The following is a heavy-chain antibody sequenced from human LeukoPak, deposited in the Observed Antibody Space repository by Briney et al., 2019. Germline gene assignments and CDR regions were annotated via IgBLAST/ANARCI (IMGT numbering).Heavy chain of an antibody. CDR3: ARATRVAVAGIFDY. V-gene: IGHV4-59*01. Sequence: PSETLSLTCTVSGGSISSYYWSWIRQPPGKGLEWIGYIYYSGSTNYNPSLKSRVTISVDTSKNQFSLKLSSVTAADTAVYYCARATRVAVAGIFDYRGQGTLVTVSS. J-gene: IGHJ4*02. CDR1: GGSISSYY. D-gene: IGHD6-19*01. CDR2: IYYSGST.